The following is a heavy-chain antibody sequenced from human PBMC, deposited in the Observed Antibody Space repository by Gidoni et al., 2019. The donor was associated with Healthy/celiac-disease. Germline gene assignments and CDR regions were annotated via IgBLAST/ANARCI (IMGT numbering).Heavy chain of an antibody. J-gene: IGHJ3*02. D-gene: IGHD3-22*01. CDR2: IRSKAYGGTT. CDR3: TSNVGSSGWEDAFDI. V-gene: IGHV3-49*04. CDR1: GFPFGDYA. Sequence: EVQLVESGGGLVQPGRSLRLSCTASGFPFGDYAMRWVRQAPGKGLEWVGFIRSKAYGGTTEYAASVKGRFTISRDDSKSIAYLQMNSLKTEDTAVYYCTSNVGSSGWEDAFDIWGQGTMVTVSS.